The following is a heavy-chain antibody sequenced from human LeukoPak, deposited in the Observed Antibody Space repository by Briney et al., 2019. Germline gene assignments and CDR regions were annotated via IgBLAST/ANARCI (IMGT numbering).Heavy chain of an antibody. Sequence: GRSLRLSCAASGFTFSSYGMHWVRRAPGKGLEWVAVISYDGSNKYYADSVKGRFTISRDNSKNTLYLQMNSLRAEDTAVYYCAKGSYGSGSYYNEYWGQGTLVTVSS. CDR2: ISYDGSNK. J-gene: IGHJ4*02. CDR1: GFTFSSYG. V-gene: IGHV3-30*18. CDR3: AKGSYGSGSYYNEY. D-gene: IGHD3-10*01.